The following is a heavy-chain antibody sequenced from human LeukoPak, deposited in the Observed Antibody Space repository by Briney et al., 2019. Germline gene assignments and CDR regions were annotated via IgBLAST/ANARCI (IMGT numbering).Heavy chain of an antibody. J-gene: IGHJ4*02. D-gene: IGHD2-15*01. CDR3: ATSHDSAGND. CDR1: GFAFSDFW. Sequence: GGSRRLSWAAPGFAFSDFWMSWFRQAPGKGLEWVANIRHDGNAKNYVPSVRGRFTISRDNAKNSLYLQMNSLTVEDTAVYYCATSHDSAGNDWGQGTLVTVSS. CDR2: IRHDGNAK. V-gene: IGHV3-7*01.